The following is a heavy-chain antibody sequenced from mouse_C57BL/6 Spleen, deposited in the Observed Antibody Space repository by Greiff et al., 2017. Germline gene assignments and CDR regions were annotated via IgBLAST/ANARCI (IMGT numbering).Heavy chain of an antibody. CDR3: ARSGYYGSSPAWFAY. CDR2: IYPRDGST. D-gene: IGHD1-1*01. CDR1: GYTFTSYD. J-gene: IGHJ3*01. V-gene: IGHV1-85*01. Sequence: VQLVESGPELVKPGASVKLSCKASGYTFTSYDINWVKQRPGQGLEWVGWIYPRDGSTKYNEKFKGKATLTVDTSSSTAYMELHSLTSEDSAVYFCARSGYYGSSPAWFAYWGQGTLVTVSA.